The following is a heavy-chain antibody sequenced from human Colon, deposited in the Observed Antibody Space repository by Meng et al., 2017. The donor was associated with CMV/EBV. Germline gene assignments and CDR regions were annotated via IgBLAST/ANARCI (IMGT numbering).Heavy chain of an antibody. V-gene: IGHV3-48*03. Sequence: GESLKISCAASGFTFTTYEMNWVRQAPGKGLEWVPYISGSGSTIHYADSVKGRFTISRDNAKNSLYLQMNTLRAEDAAVYYCTKMGRKYSGYDFDCWGQGALVTVSS. J-gene: IGHJ4*02. CDR3: TKMGRKYSGYDFDC. D-gene: IGHD5-12*01. CDR1: GFTFTTYE. CDR2: ISGSGSTI.